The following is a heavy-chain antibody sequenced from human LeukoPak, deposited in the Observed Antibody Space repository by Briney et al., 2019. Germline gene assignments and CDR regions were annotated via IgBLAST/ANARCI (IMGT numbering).Heavy chain of an antibody. D-gene: IGHD2-2*01. V-gene: IGHV3-11*01. CDR2: IISIGSTI. J-gene: IGHJ6*03. CDR1: GFTFSDYY. Sequence: PGGSLRLSCAASGFTFSDYYMSCIRQAPGKGLEWVSYIISIGSTIYYADSVKGRFTISRDNAKNSLYLQMNSMRADDTAVYYCARDCSSTRGRCYYYMDVWGKGTTVTVSS. CDR3: ARDCSSTRGRCYYYMDV.